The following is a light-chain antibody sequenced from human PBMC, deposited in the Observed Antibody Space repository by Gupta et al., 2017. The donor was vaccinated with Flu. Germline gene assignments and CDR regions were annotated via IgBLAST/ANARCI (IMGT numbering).Light chain of an antibody. Sequence: ANLCLRQWEGTTLPCRASQSYSSSYVGWWQQKPGQAPRLLIYGASTRESGVPSRFSGSGSGTDFTLTISSLQPEDFAVYYCQQSDSFPWTFGRGTKVEIK. CDR2: GAS. J-gene: IGKJ1*01. CDR3: QQSDSFPWT. CDR1: QSYSSSY. V-gene: IGKV3D-7*01.